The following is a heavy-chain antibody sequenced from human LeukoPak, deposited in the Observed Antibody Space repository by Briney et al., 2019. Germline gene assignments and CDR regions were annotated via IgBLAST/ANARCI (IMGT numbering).Heavy chain of an antibody. CDR1: GYTFTSYD. CDR2: MNPNSGNT. J-gene: IGHJ5*02. V-gene: IGHV1-8*01. Sequence: ASVKVSCKASGYTFTSYDINWVRQATGQGLEWMGWMNPNSGNTGYAQKFQGRVTMTRYTSISTAYMELSSLRSEDTAVYYCARVPTKARRNWFDPWGQGTLVTVSS. CDR3: ARVPTKARRNWFDP. D-gene: IGHD1-1*01.